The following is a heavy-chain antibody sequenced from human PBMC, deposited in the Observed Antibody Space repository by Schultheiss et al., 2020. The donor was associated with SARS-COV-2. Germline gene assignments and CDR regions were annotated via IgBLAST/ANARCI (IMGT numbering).Heavy chain of an antibody. CDR3: ARAYSSSWEFDP. Sequence: ASVKVSCKASGYTFTSYDINWVRQATGQGLEWMGWMNPNSGNTGYAQKFQGRVTMTRNTSISTAYMELSSLRSEDTAVYYCARAYSSSWEFDPWGQGTLVTVSS. CDR2: MNPNSGNT. J-gene: IGHJ5*02. D-gene: IGHD6-13*01. V-gene: IGHV1-8*01. CDR1: GYTFTSYD.